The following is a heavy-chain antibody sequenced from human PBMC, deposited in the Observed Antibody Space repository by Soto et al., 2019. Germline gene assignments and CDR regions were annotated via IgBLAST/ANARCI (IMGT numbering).Heavy chain of an antibody. J-gene: IGHJ4*02. CDR2: IIPIFGTA. D-gene: IGHD3-9*01. CDR1: GGTFSSYA. Sequence: QVQLVQSGAEVKKPGSSVKVSCKASGGTFSSYAISWVRQAPGQGLEWMGGIIPIFGTANYAQKFQGRVTINADESTSTAYMELSSLRSEDTAVYYCARGGGWYYDILTGYYGNYWGQGTLVTVSS. V-gene: IGHV1-69*12. CDR3: ARGGGWYYDILTGYYGNY.